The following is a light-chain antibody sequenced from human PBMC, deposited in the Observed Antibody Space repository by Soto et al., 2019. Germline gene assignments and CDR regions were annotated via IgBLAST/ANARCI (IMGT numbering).Light chain of an antibody. J-gene: IGKJ5*01. V-gene: IGKV3-15*01. CDR3: QQYSDWPPRIT. Sequence: EIVLTQSPATLSVSPGERATLSCRASQGVNNNLAWYQQIPGQSPRLLIHDASTRATGVSARFSGSGSGTEFTLTISSLQSEDFAVYYCQQYSDWPPRITFGQGTRLEMK. CDR2: DAS. CDR1: QGVNNN.